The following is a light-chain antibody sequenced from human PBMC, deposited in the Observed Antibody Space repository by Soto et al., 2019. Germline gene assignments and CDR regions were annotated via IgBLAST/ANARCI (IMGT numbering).Light chain of an antibody. V-gene: IGKV3-15*01. CDR2: DAS. CDR1: QSVSSN. Sequence: EKVMTQSPATLSVSPGERATLSCRASQSVSSNLAWYQQKPGQAPRLLIYDASTRATGIPARFSGSGSGTEFTLTISSLQSXDLAVYYCQQYDYWPETFGQGTKVDIK. CDR3: QQYDYWPET. J-gene: IGKJ1*01.